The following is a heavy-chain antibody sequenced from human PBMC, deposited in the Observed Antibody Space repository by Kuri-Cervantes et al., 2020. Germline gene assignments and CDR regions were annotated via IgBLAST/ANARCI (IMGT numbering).Heavy chain of an antibody. J-gene: IGHJ4*02. CDR3: ARAPSYYDSSGYSIFDY. Sequence: SETLSLTCTVSGGSVSSGSYYWSWIRQPPGKGLEWIGYIYYSGSTYYNPSLKSRVTISVDTSKNQFSLKLSSVTAADTAVYYCARAPSYYDSSGYSIFDYWGQGTLVTVSS. D-gene: IGHD3-22*01. CDR1: GGSVSSGSYY. V-gene: IGHV4-30-4*08. CDR2: IYYSGST.